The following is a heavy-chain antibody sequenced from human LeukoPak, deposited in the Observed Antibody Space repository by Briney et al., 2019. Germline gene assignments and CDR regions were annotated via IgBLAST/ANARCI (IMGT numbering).Heavy chain of an antibody. CDR1: GGSISSSSYY. J-gene: IGHJ2*01. V-gene: IGHV4-39*01. CDR2: IYYSGST. D-gene: IGHD4-11*01. Sequence: SETLSLTCTVSGGSISSSSYYWGWIRQPPGKGLEWIGSIYYSGSTYYNPSLKSRVTISVDTSKNQFPLKPSSVTAADTAVYYCARRTGSGNYDWYFDLWGRGTLVTVSS. CDR3: ARRTGSGNYDWYFDL.